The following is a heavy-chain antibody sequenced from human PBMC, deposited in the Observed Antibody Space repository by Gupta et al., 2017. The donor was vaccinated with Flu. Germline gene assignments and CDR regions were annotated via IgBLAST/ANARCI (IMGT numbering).Heavy chain of an antibody. Sequence: VQLLESGGGLVQPGGSLRLSCAASGFTFSSYAMNWVRQAPGKGPEWVAGISHSGSSTYYKDSVKGRLTVSRDNSKNTLYLQMNSLRAEDTAVYYCAKDRGWLLLVFEYWGQGALVTVSS. D-gene: IGHD3-22*01. CDR3: AKDRGWLLLVFEY. CDR1: GFTFSSYA. CDR2: ISHSGSST. V-gene: IGHV3-23*01. J-gene: IGHJ4*02.